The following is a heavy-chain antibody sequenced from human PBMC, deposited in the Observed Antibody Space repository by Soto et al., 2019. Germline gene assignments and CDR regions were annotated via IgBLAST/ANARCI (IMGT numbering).Heavy chain of an antibody. V-gene: IGHV2-5*02. D-gene: IGHD3-3*01. CDR1: GFSLSTSGVG. CDR3: AYAYDFLSGTNWFDP. J-gene: IGHJ5*02. Sequence: QITLKESGPTLVRPTQTLTLTCTFSGFSLSTSGVGVVWIRQPPGKALEWLALIYWDDAKRYRPSLRSRLTITKDTSKTQVVLTMTNMGPMDTGTYYCAYAYDFLSGTNWFDPWAQGTLVTVSS. CDR2: IYWDDAK.